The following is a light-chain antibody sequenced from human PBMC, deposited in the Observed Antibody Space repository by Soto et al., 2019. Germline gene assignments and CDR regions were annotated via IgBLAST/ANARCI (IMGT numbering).Light chain of an antibody. CDR1: SSDVGAYNF. CDR2: AVT. CDR3: SSYTSSNTPYV. Sequence: QSVLTQPASVSGSPGQSITISCTGSSSDVGAYNFVSWYQHHPGKAPKLILYAVTTRPSGVSSRFSGSKSGNTASLTISGIQADDEANYYCSSYTSSNTPYVFGTGTKVTVL. J-gene: IGLJ1*01. V-gene: IGLV2-14*01.